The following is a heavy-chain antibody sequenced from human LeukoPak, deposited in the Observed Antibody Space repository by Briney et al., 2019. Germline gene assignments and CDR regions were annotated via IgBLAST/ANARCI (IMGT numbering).Heavy chain of an antibody. D-gene: IGHD6-13*01. CDR2: MNPNSGNA. J-gene: IGHJ5*02. Sequence: ASVKVSCKASGYTFTSYDINWVRQATGQGLEWMGWMNPNSGNAGYAQKFQGRVTMTRNTSISTAYMELSSLRSEDTAVYYCARGRLAAAGRNWFDPWGQGTLVTVSS. CDR1: GYTFTSYD. V-gene: IGHV1-8*01. CDR3: ARGRLAAAGRNWFDP.